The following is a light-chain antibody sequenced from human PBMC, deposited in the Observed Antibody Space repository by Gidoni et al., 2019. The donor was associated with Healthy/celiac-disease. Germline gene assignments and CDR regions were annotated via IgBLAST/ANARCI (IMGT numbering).Light chain of an antibody. J-gene: IGKJ1*01. CDR3: QQYNNWPPGT. Sequence: EIVMTQSPATLSASPGERATLSCRASQSVSSNLAWYQQKPGQAPRLLIYGASTRATGIPARFSGSGSGTEFTLTISSLQSEDFAVYYCQQYNNWPPGTFGQGTKVEI. CDR2: GAS. V-gene: IGKV3-15*01. CDR1: QSVSSN.